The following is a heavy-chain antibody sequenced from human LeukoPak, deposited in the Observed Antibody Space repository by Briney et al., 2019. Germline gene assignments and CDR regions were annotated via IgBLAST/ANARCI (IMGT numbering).Heavy chain of an antibody. CDR2: ISSSSSYI. CDR3: ARSALRDGYDSDAFDI. CDR1: GFTFSSYS. J-gene: IGHJ3*02. V-gene: IGHV3-21*01. Sequence: GGSLRLSCAASGFTFSSYSMNWVRQAPGKGLEWVSSISSSSSYIYYADSVKGRFTISRDNAKNSLYLQMNSLRAEDTAVYYCARSALRDGYDSDAFDIWGQGTMVTVSS. D-gene: IGHD5-12*01.